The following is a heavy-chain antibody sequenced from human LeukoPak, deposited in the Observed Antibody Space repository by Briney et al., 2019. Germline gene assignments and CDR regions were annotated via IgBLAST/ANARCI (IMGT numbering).Heavy chain of an antibody. CDR1: GFTFSSYW. J-gene: IGHJ4*02. CDR2: INSDGSSA. V-gene: IGHV3-74*01. D-gene: IGHD3-16*01. CDR3: ARAYVWFGLDY. Sequence: AGGSLRLSCAASGFTFSSYWMHWVRQAPGKGLVWVSRINSDGSSANYPDSVKGRFTISKDNAKNTLYLQMNSLRADDTAVYYCARAYVWFGLDYGGQGTLVTVSS.